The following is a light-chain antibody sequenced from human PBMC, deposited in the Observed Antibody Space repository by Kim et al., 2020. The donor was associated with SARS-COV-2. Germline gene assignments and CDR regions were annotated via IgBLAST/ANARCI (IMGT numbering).Light chain of an antibody. CDR1: TGAVTGGHH. J-gene: IGLJ3*02. Sequence: PGGTVTLTCGSSTGAVTGGHHPYWFQQNPGQAPRTLIYHTSNKQSGTPARFSGSLVGGKAALTLSGAQPEDEAEYYCLLSYSGARVFGGGTQLTVL. V-gene: IGLV7-46*01. CDR3: LLSYSGARV. CDR2: HTS.